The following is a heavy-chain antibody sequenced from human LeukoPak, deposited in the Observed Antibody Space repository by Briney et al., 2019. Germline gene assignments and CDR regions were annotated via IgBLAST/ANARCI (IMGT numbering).Heavy chain of an antibody. D-gene: IGHD5-24*01. V-gene: IGHV3-7*03. CDR3: AKTGEMATIGDYFDY. CDR1: GFTFSIHW. CDR2: IKNDGSES. J-gene: IGHJ4*02. Sequence: GGSLRLSCAASGFTFSIHWMTWVRQAPGKGLEWVANIKNDGSESYYADSAKGRFTISRDNAKYSLYLQMNSLRAEDTAVYYCAKTGEMATIGDYFDYWGQGTLVTVSS.